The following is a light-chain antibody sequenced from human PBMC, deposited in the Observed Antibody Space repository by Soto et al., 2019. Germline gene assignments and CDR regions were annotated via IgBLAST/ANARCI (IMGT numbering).Light chain of an antibody. V-gene: IGKV1-9*01. J-gene: IGKJ5*01. CDR1: QGISSY. CDR2: AAS. Sequence: DIQWTQSPSFLSASVGDRVTITCRASQGISSYLAWYQQKPGKAPKLLIYAASTLQSGVPSRFSGSGSGTEFTLTISSMQPEVFATYDRQELNSYPISIGQGTRLESK. CDR3: QELNSYPIS.